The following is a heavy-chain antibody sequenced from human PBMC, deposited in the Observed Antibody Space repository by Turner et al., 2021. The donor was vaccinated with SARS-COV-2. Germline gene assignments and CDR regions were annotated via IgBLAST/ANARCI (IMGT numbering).Heavy chain of an antibody. CDR1: GITFSSYD. CDR2: IGTAGET. Sequence: EVPLVESGGGLVQPGGSLRLSCAASGITFSSYDMHWVRQATGEGLEWVSAIGTAGETYYPGSVKGRFTISRENAKNSLYLQMDSLRAGDTAVDYCARGLFRYGYYYGMDVWGQGTTVTVSS. CDR3: ARGLFRYGYYYGMDV. J-gene: IGHJ6*02. V-gene: IGHV3-13*01. D-gene: IGHD5-18*01.